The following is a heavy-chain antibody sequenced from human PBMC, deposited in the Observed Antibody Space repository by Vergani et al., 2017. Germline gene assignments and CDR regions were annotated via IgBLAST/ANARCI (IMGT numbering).Heavy chain of an antibody. V-gene: IGHV4-59*11. J-gene: IGHJ5*02. D-gene: IGHD6-19*01. CDR1: FDSIRNLY. Sequence: QVQLQESGPGLVKSSETLSLTCSVSFDSIRNLYCNWIRQPPGKGLEWIGSIHYSENTNYNPSLKTRFTISVDTSKNQFSLTLTSVTAADTAVYYCASDTHSGRRADRWGQGILVTVTS. CDR2: IHYSENT. CDR3: ASDTHSGRRADR.